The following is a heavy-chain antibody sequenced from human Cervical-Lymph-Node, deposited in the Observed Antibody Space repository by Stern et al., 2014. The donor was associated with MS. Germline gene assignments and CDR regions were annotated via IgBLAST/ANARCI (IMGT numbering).Heavy chain of an antibody. J-gene: IGHJ4*02. CDR1: GYTFTGHY. Sequence: QDQLVQSGAEVRKPGASVKVSCKASGYTFTGHYVHWVRQAPGQGLEWMGRIGPTSGATNFAQKFQGRVALTRDTSISTAYMELSSLTSDDTAVYYCARQYSSSPDYWGQGTLVTVSS. D-gene: IGHD4-11*01. CDR2: IGPTSGAT. CDR3: ARQYSSSPDY. V-gene: IGHV1-2*06.